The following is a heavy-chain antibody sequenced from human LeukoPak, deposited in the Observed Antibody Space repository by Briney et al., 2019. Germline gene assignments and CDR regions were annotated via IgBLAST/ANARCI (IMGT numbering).Heavy chain of an antibody. J-gene: IGHJ3*02. Sequence: GGSLRLSCAASGFTCSDYYMSWIRQAPGKGLEWVSYISSSGSTIYYADSVKGRFTISRDNSKNTLYLQMNSLRAEDTAVYYCAGLYYYDSSGYSGDAFDIWGQGTMVTVSS. CDR3: AGLYYYDSSGYSGDAFDI. CDR2: ISSSGSTI. V-gene: IGHV3-11*04. D-gene: IGHD3-22*01. CDR1: GFTCSDYY.